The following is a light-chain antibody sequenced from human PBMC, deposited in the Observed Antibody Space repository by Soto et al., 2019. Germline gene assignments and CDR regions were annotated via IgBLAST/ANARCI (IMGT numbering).Light chain of an antibody. CDR2: GAS. J-gene: IGKJ5*01. Sequence: TQSAVNLSVFPGEGASLXCRASQSISSSYAAWYQQKPGKVPRLLXXGASSRATGIQERLSGSGSGKDFTLNISRLEPEDFAVYFCKQYGGSPAITFGQGTRLEIK. V-gene: IGKV3-20*01. CDR1: QSISSSY. CDR3: KQYGGSPAIT.